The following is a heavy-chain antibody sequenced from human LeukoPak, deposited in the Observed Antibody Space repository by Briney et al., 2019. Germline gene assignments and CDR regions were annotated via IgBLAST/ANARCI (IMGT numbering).Heavy chain of an antibody. CDR2: LSYDGSNT. V-gene: IGHV3-30*18. D-gene: IGHD3-10*01. CDR1: GYTLSNYV. Sequence: GGSLRLSCAASGYTLSNYVMHCVRQAPGGGRGWVSDLSYDGSNTYYTDSVKGRFTISRDNSKNTLYLQMNSLRAEDTAVYYCAKDGDDWCGSGGIMYDFDYWGQGTLVTVSS. CDR3: AKDGDDWCGSGGIMYDFDY. J-gene: IGHJ4*02.